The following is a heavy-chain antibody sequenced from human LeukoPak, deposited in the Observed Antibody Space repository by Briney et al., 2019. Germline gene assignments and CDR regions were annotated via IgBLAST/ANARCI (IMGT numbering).Heavy chain of an antibody. Sequence: GGSLRLSCAASGFTFSSYSMNWVRQAPGKGLEWVSSISSSSNYIYYADSVKGRFTISRDNAKNSLYLQMNSLRAEDTAVYYCARDRQLVIWGQGTLVTVSS. CDR3: ARDRQLVI. V-gene: IGHV3-21*01. J-gene: IGHJ4*02. CDR1: GFTFSSYS. D-gene: IGHD6-13*01. CDR2: ISSSSNYI.